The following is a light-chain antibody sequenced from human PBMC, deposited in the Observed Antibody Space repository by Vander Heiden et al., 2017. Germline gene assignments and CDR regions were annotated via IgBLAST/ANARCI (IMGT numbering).Light chain of an antibody. J-gene: IGKJ3*01. CDR1: QSISSY. Sequence: DIQMTQSPSSLSASVGDRVTITCRASQSISSYLNWYQQKPGKAPKLLIYAASSLQSGVPSRFSGSGSGTDFTLTISSLQPEDFATYYCQQSYSTPFTLGNGTKVNIK. CDR2: AAS. CDR3: QQSYSTPFT. V-gene: IGKV1-39*01.